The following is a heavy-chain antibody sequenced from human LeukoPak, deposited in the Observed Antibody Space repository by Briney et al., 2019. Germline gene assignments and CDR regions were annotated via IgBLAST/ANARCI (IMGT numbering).Heavy chain of an antibody. D-gene: IGHD2-2*01. V-gene: IGHV4-59*11. CDR3: ARGRRELKYAPDY. CDR1: DGSITSHY. J-gene: IGHJ4*02. CDR2: IHYSGSS. Sequence: SETLSLTCIVSDGSITSHYWSWIRRPPGKGLEWVGFIHYSGSSNYNPSLKSRVTISIDTSKNQFSLKLNSVTAADTAVYYCARGRRELKYAPDYWGQGTLVTVSS.